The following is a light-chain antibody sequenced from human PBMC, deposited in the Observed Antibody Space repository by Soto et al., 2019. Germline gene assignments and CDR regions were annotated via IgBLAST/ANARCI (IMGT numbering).Light chain of an antibody. J-gene: IGLJ2*01. Sequence: SYELTQPPSVSVAPGQTATFTCGADNIGSKSVHWYQKKPGQAPLLVVFADSDRPPGIPARFSAFNSGNTAILTISMVEDGDEADYYCHVWDISGDRVVFGGGTKLTVL. CDR1: NIGSKS. V-gene: IGLV3-21*02. CDR2: ADS. CDR3: HVWDISGDRVV.